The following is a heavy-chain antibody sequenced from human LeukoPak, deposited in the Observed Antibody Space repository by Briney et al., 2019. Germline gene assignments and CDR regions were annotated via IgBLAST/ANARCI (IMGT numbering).Heavy chain of an antibody. V-gene: IGHV3-23*01. D-gene: IGHD3-22*01. CDR2: ISGSGGST. CDR3: AKGEKLYYYDSRDY. Sequence: SGGSLRLSCAASGFTFSSYAMSWVRQAPGKGLEWVSAISGSGGSTYYADSVKGRFTISRDNSKNTLYLQMNSLRAEDTAVYYCAKGEKLYYYDSRDYWGQGTLVTVSS. J-gene: IGHJ4*02. CDR1: GFTFSSYA.